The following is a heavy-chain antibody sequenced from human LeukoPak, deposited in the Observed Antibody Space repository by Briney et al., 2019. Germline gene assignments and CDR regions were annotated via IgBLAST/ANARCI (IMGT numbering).Heavy chain of an antibody. CDR2: IYYSGST. Sequence: PSETLSLTCTVSGGSISSYYWSWIRQPPGKGLEWIGYIYYSGSTNYNPSLKSRVTISVDTSKNQFSLKLSSVTAADTAVYYCADYGAGSYYCLCGQGTLVTVSS. CDR3: ADYGAGSYYCL. J-gene: IGHJ4*02. CDR1: GGSISSYY. D-gene: IGHD3-10*01. V-gene: IGHV4-59*01.